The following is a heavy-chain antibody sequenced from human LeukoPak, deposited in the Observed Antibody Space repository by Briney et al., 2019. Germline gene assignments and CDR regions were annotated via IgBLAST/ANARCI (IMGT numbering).Heavy chain of an antibody. V-gene: IGHV1-69*13. CDR1: GGTLSSYA. J-gene: IGHJ5*02. Sequence: ASVKVSCKASGGTLSSYAISWVRQAPGQGLEWMGGIIPIFGTANYAQKFQGRVTITADESTSTAYMELSSLRYEDTAVYYCARVRHYDLNWFDPWGQGTLVTVSS. D-gene: IGHD3-3*01. CDR2: IIPIFGTA. CDR3: ARVRHYDLNWFDP.